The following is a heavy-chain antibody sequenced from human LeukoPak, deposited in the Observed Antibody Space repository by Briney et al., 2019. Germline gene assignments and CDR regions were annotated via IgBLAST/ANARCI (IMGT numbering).Heavy chain of an antibody. CDR3: ASYHHRGFGDYYGIDV. CDR1: VYTFTTYY. J-gene: IGHJ6*02. V-gene: IGHV1-46*04. D-gene: IGHD3-10*01. CDR2: INPSGGST. Sequence: ASVKVPRKASVYTFTTYYMHAVRQAPGQGLEWMGIINPSGGSTRYAQKLQSRVTMTRDTSTSKVYMELSSLIAEDTAVYYCASYHHRGFGDYYGIDVWGQGTTVTVSS.